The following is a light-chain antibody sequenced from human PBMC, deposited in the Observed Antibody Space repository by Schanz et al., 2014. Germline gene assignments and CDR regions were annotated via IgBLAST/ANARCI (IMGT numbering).Light chain of an antibody. CDR3: SSYTSSGSLE. CDR2: SDN. J-gene: IGLJ3*02. Sequence: QSVLTQPPSASGTPGQRVTISCSGGSPNIGINAVNWYQHFPGTAPKLLIYSDNQRPSGVSNRFSGSKSGNTASLTISGLRAEDEATYYCSSYTSSGSLEFGGGTKLTVL. V-gene: IGLV1-44*01. CDR1: SPNIGINA.